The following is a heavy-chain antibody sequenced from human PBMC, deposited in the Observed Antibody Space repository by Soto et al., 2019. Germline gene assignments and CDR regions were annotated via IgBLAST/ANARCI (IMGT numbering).Heavy chain of an antibody. V-gene: IGHV1-69*01. J-gene: IGHJ5*02. D-gene: IGHD2-8*01. CDR2: IILALGTP. Sequence: QVLLVQSGAEMKQPASSVSVSCKGSGDSFTNYAFTWVRQAPGQGPEWLGGIILALGTPHYSQRFQGRLTITADESSSTVYMELGSLRLDDTAVYYCGRYCTNTKCRGGYYLDLWGQGTLLTVSS. CDR1: GDSFTNYA. CDR3: GRYCTNTKCRGGYYLDL.